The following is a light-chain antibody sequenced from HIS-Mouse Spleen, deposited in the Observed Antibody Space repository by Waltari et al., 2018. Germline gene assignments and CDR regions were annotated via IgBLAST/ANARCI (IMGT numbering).Light chain of an antibody. CDR1: SGHSSYA. Sequence: QLVLTQSPSASASLGASVKLTCTLSSGHSSYATSWHQQQPEKGPRYLMKLNSDGSHSKGDGIPDRFSGSSSGAERYLTISSLQSEDEADYYCQTWGTAWVFGGGTKLTVL. V-gene: IGLV4-69*01. J-gene: IGLJ3*02. CDR2: LNSDGSH. CDR3: QTWGTAWV.